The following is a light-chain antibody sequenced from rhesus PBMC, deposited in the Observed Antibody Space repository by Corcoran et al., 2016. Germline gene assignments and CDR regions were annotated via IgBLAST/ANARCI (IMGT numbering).Light chain of an antibody. J-gene: IGLJ1*01. CDR1: SSDIGGYNY. V-gene: IGLV2-32*01. CDR3: CSYACSYTYI. Sequence: QAALTQPRSESGSPGQSVTISCTGTSSDIGGYNYVSWYQQHPGTAPKLMIYEVRKRPSGVSDRFSGSKSGNPASLTISGLQAEDEADYYCCSYACSYTYIFGAGTRLTVL. CDR2: EVR.